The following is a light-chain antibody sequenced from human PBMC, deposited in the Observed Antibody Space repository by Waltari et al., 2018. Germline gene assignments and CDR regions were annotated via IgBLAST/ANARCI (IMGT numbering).Light chain of an antibody. J-gene: IGLJ2*01. CDR1: NIGSKS. CDR3: QVWDSNTYHVV. CDR2: DES. V-gene: IGLV3-21*03. Sequence: SYVLTQPPSVSVAPGKTARITCGGNNIGSKSVHGYQQKPGQAPVLVVYDESDRPSGIPERFSGSNSGNTATLTISRVEAGDEADYYCQVWDSNTYHVVFGGGTKLTVL.